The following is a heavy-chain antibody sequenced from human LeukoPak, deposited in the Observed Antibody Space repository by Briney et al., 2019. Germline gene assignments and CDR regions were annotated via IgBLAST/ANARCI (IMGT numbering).Heavy chain of an antibody. CDR3: ARADRDGNKRFLD. D-gene: IGHD5-24*01. Sequence: PGGSLRRSCAASGFTFSSYSVIWARQAPGKGLEWVSYVSSSGTTTYYADPVKGRFTISRDNVKNLVSLQMNSLRDEDTAVYYCARADRDGNKRFLDWGQGTLVTVSS. CDR1: GFTFSSYS. V-gene: IGHV3-48*02. J-gene: IGHJ4*02. CDR2: VSSSGTTT.